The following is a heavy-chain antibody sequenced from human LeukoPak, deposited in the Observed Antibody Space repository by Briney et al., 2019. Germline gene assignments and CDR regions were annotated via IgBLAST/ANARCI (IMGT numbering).Heavy chain of an antibody. CDR1: GYTFTSYG. CDR3: ARDSAYWYYYDSSGYYY. V-gene: IGHV1-18*01. D-gene: IGHD3-22*01. J-gene: IGHJ4*02. Sequence: GASVKVSCKASGYTFTSYGISWVRQAPGQGLEWMGWISAYNGNTNYAQKLQGRVTMTTDTSTSTAYMELRSLRSDDTAVYYCARDSAYWYYYDSSGYYYWGQGTLVTVSS. CDR2: ISAYNGNT.